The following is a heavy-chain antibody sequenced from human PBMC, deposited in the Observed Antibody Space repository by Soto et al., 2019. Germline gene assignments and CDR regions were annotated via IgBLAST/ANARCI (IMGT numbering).Heavy chain of an antibody. CDR2: IYHSGST. CDR1: GGSISSGGYS. V-gene: IGHV4-30-2*01. J-gene: IGHJ4*02. Sequence: QLQLQESGSGLVKPSQTLSLTCAVSGGSISSGGYSWRWIRQPPGKGLEWIGYIYHSGSTYYNPSLKSRVTISVDSSKNQFSLKLSSVNAADTAVYYCARGAPTRFDYWGQRTLVTVSS. D-gene: IGHD4-17*01. CDR3: ARGAPTRFDY.